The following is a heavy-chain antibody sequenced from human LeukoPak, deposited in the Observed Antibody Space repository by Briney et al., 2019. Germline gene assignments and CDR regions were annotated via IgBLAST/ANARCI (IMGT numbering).Heavy chain of an antibody. CDR3: AKEPNPYSSGWYFQD. D-gene: IGHD6-25*01. CDR1: GFTFTNYG. J-gene: IGHJ1*01. Sequence: GGTLRLSCAASGFTFTNYGMQWVRQAPGKGLEWVAVVSHDGSTTFYADSVKGRFTISRDNSKNTLDLQMDSLRPEDTAVYYCAKEPNPYSSGWYFQDWGQGTLVTVSS. CDR2: VSHDGSTT. V-gene: IGHV3-30*18.